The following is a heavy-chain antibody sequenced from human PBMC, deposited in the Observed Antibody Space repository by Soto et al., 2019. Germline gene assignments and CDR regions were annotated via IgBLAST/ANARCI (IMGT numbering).Heavy chain of an antibody. J-gene: IGHJ4*02. V-gene: IGHV3-66*01. CDR1: GFTVSSNY. CDR3: ARDRGYYFDY. Sequence: EVQLVESGGGLVQPGGSLRLSCAASGFTVSSNYMSWVRQAPGKGLEWVSVIYSGGSTYYADSVKGIFTISRDNPKHTLDLHMNSPGAEDTAVYDCARDRGYYFDYWGQGTLVTVSS. D-gene: IGHD3-10*01. CDR2: IYSGGST.